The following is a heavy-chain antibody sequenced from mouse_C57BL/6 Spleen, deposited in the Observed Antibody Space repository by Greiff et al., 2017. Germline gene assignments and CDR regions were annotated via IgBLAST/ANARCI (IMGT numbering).Heavy chain of an antibody. CDR2: ISSGGSYT. V-gene: IGHV5-6*02. J-gene: IGHJ3*01. CDR3: ARQSVGFAY. D-gene: IGHD1-1*01. Sequence: EVKLEESGGDLVKPGGSLKLSCAASGFTFSSYGMSWVRQTPDKRLEWVATISSGGSYTYYPDSVKGRFTISRDNAKNTLYLQMSSLKSEDTAMYYCARQSVGFAYWGQGTLVTVSA. CDR1: GFTFSSYG.